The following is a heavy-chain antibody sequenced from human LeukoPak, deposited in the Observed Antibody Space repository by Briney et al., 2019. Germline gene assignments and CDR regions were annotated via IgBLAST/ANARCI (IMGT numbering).Heavy chain of an antibody. CDR3: AASGYSYGPGSSGDY. D-gene: IGHD5-18*01. CDR2: INWNGGST. V-gene: IGHV3-20*04. CDR1: GFTFDDYG. J-gene: IGHJ4*02. Sequence: PGGSLRLSCAASGFTFDDYGMSWVRQAPGKGLEWVSGINWNGGSTGYADSVKGRFTISRDNAKNSLYLQMNSLRAEDTALYYCAASGYSYGPGSSGDYWGQGTLVTVSS.